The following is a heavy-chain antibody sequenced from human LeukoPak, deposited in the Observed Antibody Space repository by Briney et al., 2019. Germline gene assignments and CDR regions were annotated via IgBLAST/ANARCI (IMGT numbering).Heavy chain of an antibody. J-gene: IGHJ5*02. CDR2: IHHDGINK. V-gene: IGHV3-30*02. CDR1: GFTFSSYG. CDR3: AKGDKMLTWRRTYNRFDP. Sequence: GGSLRLSCAASGFTFSSYGMHWVRQAPGKGRDWVAFIHHDGINKYYADSVRGRFTISRDTSKNPLYLQMNNLRAEDTAVYYCAKGDKMLTWRRTYNRFDPWGQGTLVTVSS. D-gene: IGHD3-16*01.